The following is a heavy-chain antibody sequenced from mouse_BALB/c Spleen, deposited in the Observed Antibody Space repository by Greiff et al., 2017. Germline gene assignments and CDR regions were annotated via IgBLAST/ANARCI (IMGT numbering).Heavy chain of an antibody. V-gene: IGHV1-7*01. Sequence: QVQLKESGAELAKPGASVKMSCKASGYTFTSYWMHWVKQRPGQGLEWIGYINPSTGYTEYNQKFKDKATLTADKSSSTAYMQLSSLTSEDSAVYYCAREGTLGYWGQGTTLTVSS. CDR2: INPSTGYT. J-gene: IGHJ2*01. CDR1: GYTFTSYW. CDR3: AREGTLGY.